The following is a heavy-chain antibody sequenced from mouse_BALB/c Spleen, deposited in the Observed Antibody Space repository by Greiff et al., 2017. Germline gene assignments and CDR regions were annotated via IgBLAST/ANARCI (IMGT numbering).Heavy chain of an antibody. J-gene: IGHJ2*01. CDR1: GYSITSGYY. CDR2: ISYDGSN. D-gene: IGHD1-2*01. V-gene: IGHV3-6*02. Sequence: EVQLQESGPGLVKPSQSLSLTCSVTGYSITSGYYWNWLRQFPGTKLEWMGYISYDGSNNYNPSLKNRISITRDTSKNQFFLKLNSVTTEDTATYYCAREGYYGYDYYFDYWGQGTTLTVSS. CDR3: AREGYYGYDYYFDY.